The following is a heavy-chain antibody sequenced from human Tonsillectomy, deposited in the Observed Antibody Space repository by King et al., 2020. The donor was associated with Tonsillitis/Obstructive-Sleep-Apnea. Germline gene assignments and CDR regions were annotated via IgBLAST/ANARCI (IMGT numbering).Heavy chain of an antibody. CDR3: ARGIPHTDCYYYYYMDV. V-gene: IGHV4-34*01. CDR2: INHSGST. D-gene: IGHD2-2*02. Sequence: VQLQQWGAGLLKPSETLSLTCDVYGGSFSGYYWNWIRQPPGKGLEWIGEINHSGSTNYNPSLKSRVTISVDTSKNQFSLKLNSVTAADTAVYYCARGIPHTDCYYYYYMDVWGKGTTVTVSS. CDR1: GGSFSGYY. J-gene: IGHJ6*03.